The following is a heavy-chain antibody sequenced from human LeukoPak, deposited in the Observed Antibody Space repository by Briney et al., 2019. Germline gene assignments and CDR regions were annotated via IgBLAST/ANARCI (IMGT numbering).Heavy chain of an antibody. Sequence: GGSLRLSCAASGFTFGSYAMSWVRQAPGKGLEWVSAISGSGGSTYYADSVKGRFTISRDNSKNTLYLQMNSLRAEDTAVYYCAKARASWYEPFDYWGQGTLVTVSS. CDR3: AKARASWYEPFDY. V-gene: IGHV3-23*01. J-gene: IGHJ4*02. D-gene: IGHD2-2*01. CDR2: ISGSGGST. CDR1: GFTFGSYA.